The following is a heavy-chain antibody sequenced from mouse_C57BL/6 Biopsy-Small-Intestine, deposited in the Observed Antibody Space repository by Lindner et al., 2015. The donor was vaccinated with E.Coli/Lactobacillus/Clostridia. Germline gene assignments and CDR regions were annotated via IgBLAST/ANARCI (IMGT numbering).Heavy chain of an antibody. CDR2: IIPISATS. J-gene: IGHJ4*01. Sequence: SVKVSCKASRDTFRNSVISWVRQAPGQGLEWMGGIIPISATSKYAQNFQGRLTITADEATSTIYMELSSLRSEDTAVYYCAKPHYYNSRAYGGGLDSWGQGALVTVSS. CDR3: AKPHYYNSRAYGGGLDS. CDR1: RDTFRNSV. V-gene: IGHV1-63*01. D-gene: IGHD1-1*01.